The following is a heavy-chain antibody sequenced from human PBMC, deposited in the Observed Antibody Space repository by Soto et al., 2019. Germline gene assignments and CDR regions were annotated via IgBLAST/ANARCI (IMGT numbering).Heavy chain of an antibody. V-gene: IGHV3-48*02. CDR3: ARDRGYTYGFDY. J-gene: IGHJ4*02. D-gene: IGHD5-18*01. CDR1: GLTFTSYS. CDR2: ISSSSSTI. Sequence: XXSLRLSCAASGLTFTSYSMNWVLQAPGKGLEWVSFISSSSSTIYYADSVKGRFTISRDNAKNSLYLQMNSMRDEDTAVYYCARDRGYTYGFDYWGQGTLVTVSS.